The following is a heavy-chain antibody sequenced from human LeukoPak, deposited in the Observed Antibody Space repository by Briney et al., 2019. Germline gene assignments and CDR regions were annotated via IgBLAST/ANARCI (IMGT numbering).Heavy chain of an antibody. CDR2: FYSGGST. CDR1: GFTVSSNY. CDR3: ARENSDWYAFDI. V-gene: IGHV3-66*01. Sequence: GGSLRLSCAASGFTVSSNYMSWVRQAPGKGLEWVSVFYSGGSTYYADSAKGRFTISRDNSKNTLYLHMNSLRAEDTAVYYCARENSDWYAFDIWGQGTMVTVSS. D-gene: IGHD3-9*01. J-gene: IGHJ3*02.